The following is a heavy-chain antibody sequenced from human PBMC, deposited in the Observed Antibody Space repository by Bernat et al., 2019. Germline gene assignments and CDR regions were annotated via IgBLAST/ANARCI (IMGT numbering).Heavy chain of an antibody. CDR2: IIPILGIA. V-gene: IGHV1-69*04. D-gene: IGHD1-26*01. CDR1: GGTISSYA. Sequence: QVQLVQSGAEVKKPGSSVKVSCKASGGTISSYAISWVRQAPGQGLEWMGRIIPILGIANYAQKFQGRVTITADKSTSTAYMELSSLRSEDTAVYYCARIGGSYMTDAFDIWGQGTMVTVSS. CDR3: ARIGGSYMTDAFDI. J-gene: IGHJ3*02.